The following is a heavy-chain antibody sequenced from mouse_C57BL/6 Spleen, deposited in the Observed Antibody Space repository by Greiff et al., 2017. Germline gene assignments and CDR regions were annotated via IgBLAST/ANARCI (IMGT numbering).Heavy chain of an antibody. CDR2: IYPGDGDT. CDR1: GYAFSSYW. V-gene: IGHV1-80*01. Sequence: VQLQQSGAELVKPGASVKISCKASGYAFSSYWMNWVKQRPGKGLEWIGQIYPGDGDTNYNGKFKGKATLTADKSSSTAYMQLSSLTSEDSAVYFCARGITTVVATSYFDYWGQGTTLTVSS. CDR3: ARGITTVVATSYFDY. J-gene: IGHJ2*01. D-gene: IGHD1-1*01.